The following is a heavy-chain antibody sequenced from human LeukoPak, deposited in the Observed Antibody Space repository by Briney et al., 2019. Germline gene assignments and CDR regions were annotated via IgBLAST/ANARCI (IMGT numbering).Heavy chain of an antibody. V-gene: IGHV3-15*01. CDR2: IKSKFDGETR. Sequence: PGESLRLSCAGSGFTFSQAWMSWVRQAPGKGLEWVGRIKSKFDGETRDYAAAVKGRFTFSRDDSKNTLYLEMNSLETEDTAVYYCVIDDYYDKSGTRDSDFFDYWGQGALVAVSS. D-gene: IGHD3-22*01. CDR1: GFTFSQAW. J-gene: IGHJ4*02. CDR3: VIDDYYDKSGTRDSDFFDY.